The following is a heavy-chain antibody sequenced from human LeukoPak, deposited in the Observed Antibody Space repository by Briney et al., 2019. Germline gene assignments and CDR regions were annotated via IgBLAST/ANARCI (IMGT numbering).Heavy chain of an antibody. V-gene: IGHV3-7*01. CDR3: ARDPSYDSSGYYYYGMDV. D-gene: IGHD3-22*01. CDR1: GFTFSSYW. CDR2: IKQDGGEK. J-gene: IGHJ6*02. Sequence: GGSLRLSCAASGFTFSSYWMSWVRQAPGKGLEWVANIKQDGGEKYYVDSVKGRFTISRDNAKNSLYLQMNSLRAEDTAVYYCARDPSYDSSGYYYYGMDVWGQGTTVTVSS.